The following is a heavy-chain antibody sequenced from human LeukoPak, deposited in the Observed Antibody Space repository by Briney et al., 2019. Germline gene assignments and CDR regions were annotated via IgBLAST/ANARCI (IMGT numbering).Heavy chain of an antibody. J-gene: IGHJ3*01. CDR1: GFTFSNCA. D-gene: IGHD1-1*01. Sequence: PGGSLILSCAASGFTFSNCAMTRVRQAPGKELEWVSVIGRTGDIFYADSVKGRFTISRDNSKNPLYLQMNSLRAEDTAVYYCAKYQLLNNNYWRDAFDFWGQGTMVTVSS. CDR2: IGRTGDI. CDR3: AKYQLLNNNYWRDAFDF. V-gene: IGHV3-23*01.